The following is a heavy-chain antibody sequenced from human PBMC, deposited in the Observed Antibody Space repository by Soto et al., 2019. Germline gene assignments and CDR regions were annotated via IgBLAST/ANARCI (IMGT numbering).Heavy chain of an antibody. V-gene: IGHV1-69*13. CDR2: IIPISGTT. J-gene: IGHJ6*02. CDR3: ARGYCSGGNCYSGMDV. D-gene: IGHD2-15*01. CDR1: GGTFSTHA. Sequence: SVKVSCKASGGTFSTHAIIWVRKAPGHGLEWMGGIIPISGTTYYTQKFQGRVTITADEPTSTAFMELSSLKSEDTAVFYCARGYCSGGNCYSGMDVWGQGTMVTVSS.